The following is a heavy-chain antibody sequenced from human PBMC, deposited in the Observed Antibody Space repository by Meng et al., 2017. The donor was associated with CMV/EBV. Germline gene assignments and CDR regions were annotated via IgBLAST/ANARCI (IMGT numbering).Heavy chain of an antibody. V-gene: IGHV1-46*01. CDR1: GYTFTSYY. D-gene: IGHD5-12*01. Sequence: ASVKVSCKASGYTFTSYYMHWVRQAPGQGLEWMGIINPSGGSTSYAQKFQGRVTMTRDTSISIAYMELSRLRSDDTAVYFCAREAAGYDLNAFEIWGQGTTVTVSS. CDR3: AREAAGYDLNAFEI. CDR2: INPSGGST. J-gene: IGHJ3*02.